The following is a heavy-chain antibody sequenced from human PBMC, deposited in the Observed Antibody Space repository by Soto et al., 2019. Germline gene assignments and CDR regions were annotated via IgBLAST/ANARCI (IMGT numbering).Heavy chain of an antibody. CDR1: GGSISSYY. J-gene: IGHJ4*02. V-gene: IGHV4-59*01. Sequence: PSETLSLTCTVSGGSISSYYWSWIRQPPGKGLEWIGYIYYSGSTNYNPSLKSRVTISVDTSKNQFSLKLSSVTAADTAVYYCARDNGVDQLLTYWGQGTLVTVSS. CDR3: ARDNGVDQLLTY. D-gene: IGHD2-2*01. CDR2: IYYSGST.